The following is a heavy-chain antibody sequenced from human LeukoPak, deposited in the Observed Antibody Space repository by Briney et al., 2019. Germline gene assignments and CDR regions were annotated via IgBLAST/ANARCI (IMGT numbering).Heavy chain of an antibody. CDR3: ARSLAAGVDI. CDR2: VKQDGSEK. V-gene: IGHV3-7*04. D-gene: IGHD6-25*01. Sequence: GGSLRLSCAASGFTFSDNWMGWVRQAPGKGLEWVANVKQDGSEKYYVDSVKGRFTISRDNAKNTLYLQMDSLRAEDTAVYYCARSLAAGVDIWAQGTMVTVSS. J-gene: IGHJ3*02. CDR1: GFTFSDNW.